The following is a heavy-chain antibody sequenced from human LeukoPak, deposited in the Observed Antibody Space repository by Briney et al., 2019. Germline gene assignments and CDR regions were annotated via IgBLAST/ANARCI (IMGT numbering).Heavy chain of an antibody. CDR1: GGSMSGFY. D-gene: IGHD3-10*02. J-gene: IGHJ4*02. Sequence: SETLSLTCAVSGGSMSGFYWSWIRQIPGTGLEWMGYILDTGNTRYNPSLGSRIAISVDTSRNQFSLNLNSLTATDTAVYFCARHYVSKNYFEFWGQGILVSVSS. CDR2: ILDTGNT. CDR3: ARHYVSKNYFEF. V-gene: IGHV4-59*08.